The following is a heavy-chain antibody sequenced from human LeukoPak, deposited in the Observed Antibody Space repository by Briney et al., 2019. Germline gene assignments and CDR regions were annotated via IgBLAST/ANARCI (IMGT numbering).Heavy chain of an antibody. Sequence: GRSLRLSCAASGFTFSSYAMSWVRQAPGKGLEWVSAISGSGGSTYYADSVKGRFTISRDNAKNSLYLQMNSLRAEDTAVYYCARGYSSGWYDSYYYYYYMDVWGKGTTVTVSS. J-gene: IGHJ6*03. D-gene: IGHD6-13*01. CDR2: ISGSGGST. CDR3: ARGYSSGWYDSYYYYYYMDV. V-gene: IGHV3-23*01. CDR1: GFTFSSYA.